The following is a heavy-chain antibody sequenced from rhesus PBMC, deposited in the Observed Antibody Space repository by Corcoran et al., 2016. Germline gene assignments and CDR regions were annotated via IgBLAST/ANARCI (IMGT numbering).Heavy chain of an antibody. V-gene: IGHV4-80*01. Sequence: QVQLQESGPGLVKPSETLSLTCAVSGASISSYWRSWIRRAPGKGLAWIGENNGPLGSTYYNPSLNSRVPLSNATSRNHFSLKMNSVTAADTALYYCVGRNRWWGQGVLVTVSS. D-gene: IGHD6-37*01. CDR1: GASISSYW. CDR3: VGRNRW. CDR2: NNGPLGST. J-gene: IGHJ4*01.